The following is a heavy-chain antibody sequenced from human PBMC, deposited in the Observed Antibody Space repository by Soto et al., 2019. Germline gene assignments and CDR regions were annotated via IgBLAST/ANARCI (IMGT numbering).Heavy chain of an antibody. CDR2: ISSSSSTI. J-gene: IGHJ4*02. Sequence: PGGSLRLACAASGFTFRSYSMNWVRQAPGKGLEWVSYISSSSSTIYYADSVKGRFTISRDNAKNSLYLQMNSLRAEDTAVYYCARGASYDFWSGYYYFDYWGQGTLVTVSS. CDR1: GFTFRSYS. CDR3: ARGASYDFWSGYYYFDY. D-gene: IGHD3-3*01. V-gene: IGHV3-48*01.